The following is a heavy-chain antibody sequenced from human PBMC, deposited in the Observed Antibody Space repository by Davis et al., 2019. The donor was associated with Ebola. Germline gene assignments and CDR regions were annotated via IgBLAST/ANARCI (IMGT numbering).Heavy chain of an antibody. CDR1: GGSFSGYY. D-gene: IGHD3-3*01. J-gene: IGHJ5*02. Sequence: SETLSLTCAVYGGSFSGYYWSWIRQPPGKGLEWIGEINHSGSTNYNPSLKSRVTISVDTSKNQFSLKLSSVTAADTAVYYCAREDLTIFGVVTRYNWFDPWGQGTLVTVSS. CDR2: INHSGST. V-gene: IGHV4-34*01. CDR3: AREDLTIFGVVTRYNWFDP.